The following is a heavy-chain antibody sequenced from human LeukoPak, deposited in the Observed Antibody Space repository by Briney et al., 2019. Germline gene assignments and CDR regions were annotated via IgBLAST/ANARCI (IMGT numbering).Heavy chain of an antibody. CDR3: ARNWVMVRGVIDY. CDR2: INHSGST. V-gene: IGHV4-34*01. J-gene: IGHJ4*02. CDR1: GGSFSGYY. D-gene: IGHD3-10*01. Sequence: SETLSLTCAVYGGSFSGYYWSWIRQPPGKGLEWIGEINHSGSTNYNPSLKSRVTISVDTSKNQFSLKLSSVTAADTAVYYCARNWVMVRGVIDYWGQGTLVTVSP.